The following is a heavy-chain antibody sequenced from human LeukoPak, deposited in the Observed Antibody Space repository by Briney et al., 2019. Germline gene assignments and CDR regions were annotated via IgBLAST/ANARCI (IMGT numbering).Heavy chain of an antibody. CDR3: ARETWTKDGYNNKDRYYFDH. J-gene: IGHJ4*02. D-gene: IGHD5-24*01. V-gene: IGHV1-69*05. CDR2: IIPIFGTA. Sequence: SVTVSFTASGCTFSSYAISWVRQAPGQGLEWMGGIIPIFGTANYEQKFQGRVTITTDESASTDYMELSSLRSEDTAVYYCARETWTKDGYNNKDRYYFDHWGQGTLVTVSS. CDR1: GCTFSSYA.